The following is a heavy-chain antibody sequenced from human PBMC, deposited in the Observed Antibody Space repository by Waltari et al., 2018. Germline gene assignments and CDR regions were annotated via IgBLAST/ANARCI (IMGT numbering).Heavy chain of an antibody. CDR2: SSGSGGST. J-gene: IGHJ4*02. D-gene: IGHD3-9*01. CDR1: GFTFSSYA. CDR3: AKDPGYDILTGWYYFDS. V-gene: IGHV3-23*01. Sequence: EVQLLESGGGLVQPGGSLRLSCAASGFTFSSYAMSWVRQAPGRGLEWVSASSGSGGSTYYADSVKGRFTISRDNSTNTLYLQMNSLRAEDTAVYYCAKDPGYDILTGWYYFDSWGQGTLVTVSS.